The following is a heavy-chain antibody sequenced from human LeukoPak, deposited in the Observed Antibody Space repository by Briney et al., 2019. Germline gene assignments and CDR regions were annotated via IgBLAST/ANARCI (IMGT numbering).Heavy chain of an antibody. CDR3: ARDNRRPFDI. CDR1: GFTFSIFA. J-gene: IGHJ3*02. D-gene: IGHD3-16*02. Sequence: GGSLRLSCAASGFTFSIFAMSWVRQAPGKGLEWVSSISDSGVSTYYADTVKGRFTISRDNAKNSVYLQMSSLRAEDTAVYYCARDNRRPFDIWGQGTMVTVSS. CDR2: ISDSGVST. V-gene: IGHV3-23*01.